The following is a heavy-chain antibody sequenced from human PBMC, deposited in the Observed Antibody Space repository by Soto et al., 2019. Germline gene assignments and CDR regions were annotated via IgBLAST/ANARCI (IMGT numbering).Heavy chain of an antibody. CDR2: INAGNGNT. CDR1: GYTFTSYA. D-gene: IGHD4-17*01. V-gene: IGHV1-3*01. J-gene: IGHJ4*02. CDR3: ARSPCGYGDYCIESFYFDY. Sequence: ASVKVSCKASGYTFTSYAMHWVRQAPGQRLEWMGWINAGNGNTKYSQKFQGRVTITRDTSASTAYMELSSLRSEDTAVYYCARSPCGYGDYCIESFYFDYWGQGTLVTVSS.